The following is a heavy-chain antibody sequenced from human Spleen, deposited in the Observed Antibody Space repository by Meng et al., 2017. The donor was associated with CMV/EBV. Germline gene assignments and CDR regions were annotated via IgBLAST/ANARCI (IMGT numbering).Heavy chain of an antibody. Sequence: SVKVSCKSSGVNFNFNAYAINWVRQAPGQGLEWVGGIIPVINEPDYAQKFRARVTITADKSTRTVYMEKTSLRSEDTAMFYCARGLGIGAFDIWAQGTMVTVSS. V-gene: IGHV1-69*10. J-gene: IGHJ3*02. CDR1: GVNFNFNAYA. CDR2: IIPVINEP. D-gene: IGHD7-27*01. CDR3: ARGLGIGAFDI.